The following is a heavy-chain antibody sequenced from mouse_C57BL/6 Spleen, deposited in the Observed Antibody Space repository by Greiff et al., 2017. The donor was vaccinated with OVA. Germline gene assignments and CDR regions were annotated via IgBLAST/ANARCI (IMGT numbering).Heavy chain of an antibody. V-gene: IGHV5-6*01. CDR1: GFTFSSYG. J-gene: IGHJ2*01. CDR3: ASLRSYFDY. D-gene: IGHD1-1*01. Sequence: EVQLQQSGGDLVKPGGSLKLSCAASGFTFSSYGMSWVRQTPDKRLEWVATISSGGSYTYYPDSVKGRFTISRDNAKNTLYLQMSSLKSEDTAMYYCASLRSYFDYWGQGTTLTVSS. CDR2: ISSGGSYT.